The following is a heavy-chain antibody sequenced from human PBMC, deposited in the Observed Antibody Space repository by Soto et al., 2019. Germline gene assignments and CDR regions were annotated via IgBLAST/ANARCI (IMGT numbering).Heavy chain of an antibody. V-gene: IGHV1-69*12. CDR2: IIPIFGTA. CDR1: GGTFSSYA. J-gene: IGHJ4*02. Sequence: QVQLVQSGAEVKKPGSSVKVSCKASGGTFSSYAISWVRQAPGQGREWMGGIIPIFGTANYAQKFQGRVTITADESTSTAYMELSSLISEDTAVYYCASHYDTSGYYRFGDYWGQGTLVTVSS. CDR3: ASHYDTSGYYRFGDY. D-gene: IGHD3-22*01.